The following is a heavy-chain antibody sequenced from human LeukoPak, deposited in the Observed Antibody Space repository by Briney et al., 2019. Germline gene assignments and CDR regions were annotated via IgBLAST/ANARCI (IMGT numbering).Heavy chain of an antibody. V-gene: IGHV1-18*04. D-gene: IGHD3-16*01. J-gene: IGHJ4*02. Sequence: GASVKVSCKASGYTFTSYGISWVRQAPGQGLEWMGWISAYNGNTNYAQKLQGRVTMTTDTSTSTAYMELRSLRSDDTAVYYCARGAPPMITFGGDPAFDYWGQGTLVTVSS. CDR3: ARGAPPMITFGGDPAFDY. CDR2: ISAYNGNT. CDR1: GYTFTSYG.